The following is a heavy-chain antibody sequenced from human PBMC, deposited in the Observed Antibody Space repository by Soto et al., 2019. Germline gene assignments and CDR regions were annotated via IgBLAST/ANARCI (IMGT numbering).Heavy chain of an antibody. CDR1: GFTFSSYW. CDR2: INSDGSST. D-gene: IGHD4-17*01. V-gene: IGHV3-74*01. CDR3: ARGKNEYGDYVYYYYGMDV. J-gene: IGHJ6*02. Sequence: EVQLVESGGGLVQPGGSLRLSCAASGFTFSSYWMHWVRQAPGKRLVWVSRINSDGSSTSYADSVKGRFTISRDNAKNTLYLQMNSLRAEDTAVYYCARGKNEYGDYVYYYYGMDVWGQGTTVTVSS.